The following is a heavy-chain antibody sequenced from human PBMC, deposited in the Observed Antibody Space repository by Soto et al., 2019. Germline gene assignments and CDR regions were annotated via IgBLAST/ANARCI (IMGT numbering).Heavy chain of an antibody. V-gene: IGHV3-48*01. Sequence: GSLRLSCAASGFTFSSYSMNWVRQAPGKGLEWVSYISSSSSTIYYADSVKGRFTISRDNAKNSLYLQMNSLRAEDTAVYYCARVSSFDAFDIWGQGTMVTVSS. CDR1: GFTFSSYS. CDR3: ARVSSFDAFDI. J-gene: IGHJ3*02. D-gene: IGHD6-13*01. CDR2: ISSSSSTI.